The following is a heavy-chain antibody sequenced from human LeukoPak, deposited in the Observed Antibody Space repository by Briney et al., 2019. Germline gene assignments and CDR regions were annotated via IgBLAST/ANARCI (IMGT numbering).Heavy chain of an antibody. CDR2: IYYTGTT. Sequence: PSETLSLTCSVSGGSISTYYWSWIRQPPGKGLVWIGYIYYTGTTNYNPSLRSRLTISVDTSRNQFSLRLSSVTAADTAVYYCAREDPQTTVPEGMDVWGHGTTVIVSS. D-gene: IGHD4-17*01. CDR1: GGSISTYY. V-gene: IGHV4-59*01. CDR3: AREDPQTTVPEGMDV. J-gene: IGHJ6*02.